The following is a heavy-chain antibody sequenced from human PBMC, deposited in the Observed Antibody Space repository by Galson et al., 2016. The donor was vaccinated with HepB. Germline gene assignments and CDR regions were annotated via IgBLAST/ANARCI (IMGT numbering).Heavy chain of an antibody. J-gene: IGHJ4*02. D-gene: IGHD5-12*01. Sequence: SVKVSCKASGYTFTSYYVYWVRQAPGRGLEWVGVINPTGGSTDFAPRFQDRVTLTRDTSTGTDYMHLTSLTSDDAAVDFCSRASGPGGFYYFDYWGQGTLVTVSS. CDR2: INPTGGST. CDR1: GYTFTSYY. V-gene: IGHV1-46*03. CDR3: SRASGPGGFYYFDY.